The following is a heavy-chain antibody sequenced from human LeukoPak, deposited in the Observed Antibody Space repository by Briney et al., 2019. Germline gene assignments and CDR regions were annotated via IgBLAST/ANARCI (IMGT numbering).Heavy chain of an antibody. Sequence: PSETLSLTCAVYGGSFSGYYWSWIRQPPGKGLEWIGEINHSGSTNYNPSLKSRVTISVDTSKNQFSLKLSSVTAADTAVYYCARGRALWFGQHYYYYMDVWGKGTTVTVSS. CDR3: ARGRALWFGQHYYYYMDV. CDR1: GGSFSGYY. J-gene: IGHJ6*03. V-gene: IGHV4-34*01. D-gene: IGHD3-10*01. CDR2: INHSGST.